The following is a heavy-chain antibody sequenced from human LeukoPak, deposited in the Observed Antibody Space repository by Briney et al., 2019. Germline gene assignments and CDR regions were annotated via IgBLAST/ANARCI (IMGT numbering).Heavy chain of an antibody. D-gene: IGHD3-16*01. CDR2: LYSGGST. V-gene: IGHV3-53*01. Sequence: GGSLRLSCAASGFTVSNNYMSWVRQAPGKGLEWVSVLYSGGSTYYADSVKGRFTISRDNSKNTLYLQMSSLRAEDTAVYYCARDPAPTIGVGYFDYWGQGTLVTVSS. CDR3: ARDPAPTIGVGYFDY. CDR1: GFTVSNNY. J-gene: IGHJ4*02.